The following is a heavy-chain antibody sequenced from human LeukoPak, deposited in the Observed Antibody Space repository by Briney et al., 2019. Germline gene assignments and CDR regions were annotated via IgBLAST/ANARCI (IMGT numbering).Heavy chain of an antibody. V-gene: IGHV1-18*01. Sequence: GASVKVSCKASGYTFTSYGISWVRQAPGQGLEWMGWISAYNGNTNYAQELQGRVTMTTDTSTSTAYMELRSLRSDDTAVYYCARDTYDFRGGVWYGMDVWGQGTTVTVSS. CDR1: GYTFTSYG. J-gene: IGHJ6*02. CDR3: ARDTYDFRGGVWYGMDV. CDR2: ISAYNGNT. D-gene: IGHD3-3*01.